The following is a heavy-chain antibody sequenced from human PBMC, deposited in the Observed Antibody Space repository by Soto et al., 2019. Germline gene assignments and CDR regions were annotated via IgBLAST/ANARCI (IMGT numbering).Heavy chain of an antibody. V-gene: IGHV4-39*01. J-gene: IGHJ4*02. D-gene: IGHD6-19*01. CDR1: GGAIRNSIYY. Sequence: PSETLSLTCTASGGAIRNSIYYWGWIRQPPGKGLECIGTIYYDGSVAYSPSLKSRVTLSVDTSRNHFSVKINSVTAADTAVYFCARHRIAVAGPLDYWGQGTLVTVSS. CDR3: ARHRIAVAGPLDY. CDR2: IYYDGSV.